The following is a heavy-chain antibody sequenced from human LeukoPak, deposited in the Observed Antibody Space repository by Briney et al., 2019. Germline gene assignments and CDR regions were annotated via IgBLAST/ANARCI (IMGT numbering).Heavy chain of an antibody. CDR1: GDTVSSNSAA. V-gene: IGHV6-1*01. CDR3: ARAIGYCTNGVCSYYFDY. CDR2: TYYRSKWYN. D-gene: IGHD2-8*01. Sequence: SQTLSLTCAISGDTVSSNSAAWDWIRQSPSRGLEWLGRTYYRSKWYNDYAGSEKSRITINPDTSKNQFSLQLNSVTPEDTAVYYCARAIGYCTNGVCSYYFDYWGQGTLVTVSS. J-gene: IGHJ4*02.